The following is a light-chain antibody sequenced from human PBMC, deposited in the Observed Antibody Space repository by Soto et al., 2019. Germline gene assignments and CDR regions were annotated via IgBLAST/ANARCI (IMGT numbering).Light chain of an antibody. CDR3: QQFAISTT. J-gene: IGKJ1*01. CDR1: QSVGSS. V-gene: IGKV3-11*01. Sequence: EIVMTQSPVTLSVSRGERATLSCRASQSVGSSLAWFQQKPGQPPRLLIYDASNRATGIPARFSGSGSGTDFTLTIGSLEPEDFATYYCQQFAISTTFGQGTKVDIK. CDR2: DAS.